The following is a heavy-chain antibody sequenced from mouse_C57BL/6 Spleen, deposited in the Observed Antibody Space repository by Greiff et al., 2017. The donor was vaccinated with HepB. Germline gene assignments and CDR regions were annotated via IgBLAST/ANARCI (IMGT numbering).Heavy chain of an antibody. CDR3: ARGIPSSGSSSPDY. CDR2: IDPSDSYT. J-gene: IGHJ2*01. D-gene: IGHD1-1*01. V-gene: IGHV1-59*01. CDR1: GYTFTSYW. Sequence: QVQLQQPGAELVRPGTSVKLSCKASGYTFTSYWMHWVKQRPGQGLEWIGVIDPSDSYTNYNQKFKGKATLTVDTSSSTAYMQRSSLTSEDSAVYYCARGIPSSGSSSPDYWGQGTTLTVSS.